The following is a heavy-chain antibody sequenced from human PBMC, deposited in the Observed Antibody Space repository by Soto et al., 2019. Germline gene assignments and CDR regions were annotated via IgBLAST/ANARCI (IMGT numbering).Heavy chain of an antibody. Sequence: QVQLQQWGAGLLKPSETLSLTCAVYGGSFSGYDWSWIRPPPGQGLEWIGEIDHSGSTNYNPSLQGRVTISGDTSKDQVPLKLSAVTAADTAVYYCARGRQTDYDCWSGSGYYYYGMDVWGQGTTVTVSS. CDR1: GGSFSGYD. V-gene: IGHV4-34*01. J-gene: IGHJ6*02. D-gene: IGHD3-3*01. CDR3: ARGRQTDYDCWSGSGYYYYGMDV. CDR2: IDHSGST.